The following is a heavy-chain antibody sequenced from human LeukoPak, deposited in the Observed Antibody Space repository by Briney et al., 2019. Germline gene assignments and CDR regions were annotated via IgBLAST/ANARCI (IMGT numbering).Heavy chain of an antibody. Sequence: SETLSLTCTVSGGSISSYYWSWIRQPPGKGLEWVGYIYYSGSTNYNPPLKSRVTISVDTSKNQFSLKLSSVTAADTAVYYCARFEAMVSPGFDYWGQGTLVTVSS. CDR1: GGSISSYY. CDR3: ARFEAMVSPGFDY. V-gene: IGHV4-59*01. J-gene: IGHJ4*02. D-gene: IGHD5-18*01. CDR2: IYYSGST.